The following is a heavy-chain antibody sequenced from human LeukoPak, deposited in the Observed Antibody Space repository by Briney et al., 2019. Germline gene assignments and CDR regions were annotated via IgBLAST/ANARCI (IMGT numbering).Heavy chain of an antibody. CDR3: ARGGFRPAAMGMWFDP. CDR1: GGSISSGGYY. CDR2: IYYSGST. J-gene: IGHJ5*02. V-gene: IGHV4-31*03. Sequence: SETLSLTCTVSGGSISSGGYYWSWIRQHPGKGLEWIGYIYYSGSTYYNPSLKSRVTISVDTSKNQFSLKLSSVTAADTAVYYYARGGFRPAAMGMWFDPWGQGTLVTVSS. D-gene: IGHD2-2*01.